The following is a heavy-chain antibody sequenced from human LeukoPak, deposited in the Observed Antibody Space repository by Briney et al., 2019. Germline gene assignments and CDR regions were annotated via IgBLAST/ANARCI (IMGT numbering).Heavy chain of an antibody. CDR2: INSDGSSR. V-gene: IGHV3-74*01. CDR3: ARDGDFGWLLGARSYYFDY. CDR1: GFTFSSYW. Sequence: PGGSLRLSCAASGFTFSSYWMHWVRQAPGKGLVWVSRINSDGSSRSYADSVKGRFTISRNNAKNTLYLQMNSLRAEDTAVYYCARDGDFGWLLGARSYYFDYWGQGTLVTVSS. J-gene: IGHJ4*02. D-gene: IGHD3-9*01.